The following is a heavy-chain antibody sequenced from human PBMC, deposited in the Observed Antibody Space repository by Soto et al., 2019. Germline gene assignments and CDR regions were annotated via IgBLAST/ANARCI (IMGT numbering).Heavy chain of an antibody. D-gene: IGHD6-19*01. J-gene: IGHJ4*02. CDR2: IKQDGSEE. V-gene: IGHV3-7*05. CDR3: ARRQWVAVDS. Sequence: EVQLVESGGGLVQPGGSLRLSCAASGFTFSSYWMMWVRQAPGTGLEWVASIKQDGSEERYVDSVKGRFTISRDNAEKSLFLQMNSLRAEDTAVYHCARRQWVAVDSWGQGTLVTVSS. CDR1: GFTFSSYW.